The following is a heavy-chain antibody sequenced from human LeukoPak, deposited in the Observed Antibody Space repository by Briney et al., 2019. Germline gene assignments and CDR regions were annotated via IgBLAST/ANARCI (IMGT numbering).Heavy chain of an antibody. D-gene: IGHD6-19*01. J-gene: IGHJ4*02. V-gene: IGHV4-59*01. CDR3: ARVAVDTFDY. CDR2: IYYSGNT. CDR1: GGSISSYY. Sequence: SETLSLTCTVSGGSISSYYWSWIRQPPGKGLEWIGYIYYSGNTNYNPSLKSRVTISVDTSKNQFSLKLSSVTAADTAVYYCARVAVDTFDYWGQGTRLTVSS.